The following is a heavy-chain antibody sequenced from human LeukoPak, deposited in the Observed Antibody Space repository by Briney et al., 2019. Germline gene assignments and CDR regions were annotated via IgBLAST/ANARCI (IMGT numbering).Heavy chain of an antibody. CDR2: IIPIFGTA. CDR3: AEGVTRITMVRGVIGGWFDP. V-gene: IGHV1-69*13. J-gene: IGHJ5*02. D-gene: IGHD3-10*01. Sequence: SVKVSCKASGGTFSSYAISWVRQAPGQGLEWRGGIIPIFGTANYAQKFQGRVTITADESTSTAYMELSSLRSEDTAVYYCAEGVTRITMVRGVIGGWFDPWGQGTLVTVSS. CDR1: GGTFSSYA.